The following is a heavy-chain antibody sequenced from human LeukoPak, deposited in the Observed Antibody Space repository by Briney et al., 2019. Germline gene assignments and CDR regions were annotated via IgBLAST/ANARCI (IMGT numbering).Heavy chain of an antibody. CDR2: INHSGST. D-gene: IGHD3-16*02. J-gene: IGHJ6*02. CDR3: ARARMITFGGVIVPYYYYGMDV. CDR1: GGSFSGYY. Sequence: PSETLSLTCAVYGGSFSGYYWSWIRQPPGKGLEWIGEINHSGSTNYNPSLKSRVSISVETSKNQFSLKLSSVTAADTAVYYCARARMITFGGVIVPYYYYGMDVWGQGTTVTVSS. V-gene: IGHV4-34*01.